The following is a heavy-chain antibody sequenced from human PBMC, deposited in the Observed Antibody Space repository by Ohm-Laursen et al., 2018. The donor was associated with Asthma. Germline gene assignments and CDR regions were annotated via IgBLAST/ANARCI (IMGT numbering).Heavy chain of an antibody. CDR2: IIPIFGTA. D-gene: IGHD1-26*01. J-gene: IGHJ4*02. CDR3: ASLSGSYPLRTFDY. CDR1: GGTFSSYA. V-gene: IGHV1-69*13. Sequence: SVKVSCKASGGTFSSYAISWVRQAPGQGLEWMGGIIPIFGTANYAQKFQGRVTITADESTSTAYMELSSLRSEDTAVYYCASLSGSYPLRTFDYWGQGTLVTVSS.